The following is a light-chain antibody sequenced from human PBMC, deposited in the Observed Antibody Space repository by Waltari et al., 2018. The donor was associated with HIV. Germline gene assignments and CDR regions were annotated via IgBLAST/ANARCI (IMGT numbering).Light chain of an antibody. V-gene: IGKV3-20*01. CDR3: QQYGSSFWT. J-gene: IGKJ1*01. Sequence: EIVLTQSPGTLSLSPGERAALSCRASENVKSTYLAWYQQSPGQGPRLLMYGSSSRASGIPERFVGSGSGTDFTLNITRLEPEDFAMYYCQQYGSSFWTFGQGTKVEMK. CDR2: GSS. CDR1: ENVKSTY.